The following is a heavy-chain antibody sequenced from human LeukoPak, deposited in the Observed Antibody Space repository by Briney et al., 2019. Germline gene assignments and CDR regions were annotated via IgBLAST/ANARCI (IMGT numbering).Heavy chain of an antibody. J-gene: IGHJ4*02. D-gene: IGHD3-3*01. Sequence: SETLSLTCAVYGGSFSGYYWSWIRQPPGKGLEWIGNIYYSGSTYYNPSLKSRVTISVDTSKNQFSLKLSSVTAADTAMYYCARLYDFWSGYIDYWGQGTLVTVSS. CDR3: ARLYDFWSGYIDY. CDR1: GGSFSGYY. CDR2: IYYSGST. V-gene: IGHV4-34*01.